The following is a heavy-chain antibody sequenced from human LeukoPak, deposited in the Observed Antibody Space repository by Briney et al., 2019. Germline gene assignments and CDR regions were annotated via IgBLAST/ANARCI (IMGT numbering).Heavy chain of an antibody. D-gene: IGHD2-2*03. CDR2: ISGRGSSI. CDR1: GFTFSSYE. V-gene: IGHV3-48*03. CDR3: AKSGKILGY. Sequence: HPGGSLRLSCAASGFTFSSYEMNWVRQAPGKGLEWVAYISGRGSSIYYLDSVKGRFTISRDNAKNSLYLQMNNLRPEDTAVYYCAKSGKILGYWGQGTLVTVSS. J-gene: IGHJ4*02.